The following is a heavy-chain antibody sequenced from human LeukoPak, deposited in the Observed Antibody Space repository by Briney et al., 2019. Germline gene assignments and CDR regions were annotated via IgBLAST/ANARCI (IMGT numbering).Heavy chain of an antibody. V-gene: IGHV1-18*01. J-gene: IGHJ4*02. CDR3: ARDRSGDLVY. CDR2: ISAYNGKT. D-gene: IGHD7-27*01. Sequence: PGVKVSCKASGYTFTSYGISWVRQAPGQGLEWMGWISAYNGKTNYAQKLQGRVTMTTDTSTSTAYMELRSLRSDDTAVYYCARDRSGDLVYWGQGTLDSVSS. CDR1: GYTFTSYG.